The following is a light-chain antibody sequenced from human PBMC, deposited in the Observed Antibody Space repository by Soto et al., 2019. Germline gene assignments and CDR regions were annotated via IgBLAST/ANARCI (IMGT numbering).Light chain of an antibody. V-gene: IGKV3-11*01. CDR3: QQRSYWRRMYT. CDR1: QSVRTY. J-gene: IGKJ2*01. Sequence: EIVLTQSPATLSLSPGERATLSCRASQSVRTYLAWYQQKPGQAPRLLIYDASNRATGIPARFSGSGSGTDFTLTISSLEPEDFAVYYCQQRSYWRRMYTFGQGTKLEIK. CDR2: DAS.